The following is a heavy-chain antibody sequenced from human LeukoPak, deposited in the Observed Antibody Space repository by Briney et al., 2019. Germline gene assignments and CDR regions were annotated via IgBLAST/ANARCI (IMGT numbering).Heavy chain of an antibody. J-gene: IGHJ1*01. V-gene: IGHV1-18*01. CDR3: ARDYDWSSGFYYRSQYFQL. CDR1: GYTFTTYG. D-gene: IGHD3-22*01. CDR2: ISAYNGYA. Sequence: ASVKVSCKASGYTFTTYGLSWVRQAPGQGLEWMGWISAYNGYANYAQKLQGRVTMTRDTSTSTAYMELRSLRSDDTAVYYCARDYDWSSGFYYRSQYFQLWGPGTLVIVSS.